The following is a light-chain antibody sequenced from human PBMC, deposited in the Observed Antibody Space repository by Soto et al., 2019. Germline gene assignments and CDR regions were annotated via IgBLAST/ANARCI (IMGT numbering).Light chain of an antibody. CDR3: QQSYSSPPT. V-gene: IGKV1-8*01. CDR1: QGISSY. J-gene: IGKJ1*01. Sequence: AIRITQSPSSFSASTGDRVTITCRASQGISSYLAWYQQKPGKAPKLLIYAASTLQSGVPSRFSGSGSGTDFTLTISCLQSEDFATYYCQQSYSSPPTFGQGTKVDIK. CDR2: AAS.